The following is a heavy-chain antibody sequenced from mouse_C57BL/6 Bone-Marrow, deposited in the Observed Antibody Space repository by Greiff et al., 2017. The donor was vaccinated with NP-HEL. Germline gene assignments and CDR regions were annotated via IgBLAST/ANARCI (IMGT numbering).Heavy chain of an antibody. CDR1: GFTFSDYY. D-gene: IGHD2-2*01. V-gene: IGHV5-16*01. CDR3: ARDNGYPHWDAMDY. CDR2: INYDGSST. Sequence: EVHLVESEGGLVQPGSSMKLSCTASGFTFSDYYMAWVRQVPEKGLEWVANINYDGSSTYYLDSLKSRFIISRDNAKNILYLQMSSLKSEDTATYYCARDNGYPHWDAMDYWGQGTSVTVSS. J-gene: IGHJ4*01.